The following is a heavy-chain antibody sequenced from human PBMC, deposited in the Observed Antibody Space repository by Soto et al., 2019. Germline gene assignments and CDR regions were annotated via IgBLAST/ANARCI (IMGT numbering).Heavy chain of an antibody. J-gene: IGHJ6*02. CDR1: GGSISSGDDF. CDR2: IYYSGST. Sequence: QVQLQESGPGLVKPSQTLAITCTVSGGSISSGDDFWTWIRQPPGKGLEWIGYIYYSGSTYYNPSLKSRLTMSVGTSKNQFALKLSSVTASDTAVYYCARDRAKWKNYYYYGMDVWGQGTTVSVSS. CDR3: ARDRAKWKNYYYYGMDV. D-gene: IGHD1-20*01. V-gene: IGHV4-30-4*01.